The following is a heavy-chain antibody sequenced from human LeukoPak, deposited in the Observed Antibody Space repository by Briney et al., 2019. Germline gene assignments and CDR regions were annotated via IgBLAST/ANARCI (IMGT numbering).Heavy chain of an antibody. V-gene: IGHV1-3*01. Sequence: ASVKVSCKASGYTFSSYAMHWVRQAPGQRLEWMGWINAGNGNTKFSQKFQGRVTITRDTSASTAYMELRSLRSDDTAVYYCARDVGGSGDPFFDYWGQGTLVTVSS. CDR2: INAGNGNT. CDR3: ARDVGGSGDPFFDY. CDR1: GYTFSSYA. J-gene: IGHJ4*02. D-gene: IGHD3-10*01.